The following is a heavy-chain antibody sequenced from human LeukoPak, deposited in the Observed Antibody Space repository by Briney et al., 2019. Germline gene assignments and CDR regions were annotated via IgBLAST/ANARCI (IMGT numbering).Heavy chain of an antibody. Sequence: GASVKVSCKASGYTVTSYDINWVRQATGQGLEWMGWMNPNSGNTGYAQKFQGRVTMTRNTSISTAYMELSSLRSEDAAVYYCARGFMGITTYYFDYWGQGTLVTVSS. CDR1: GYTVTSYD. CDR2: MNPNSGNT. D-gene: IGHD3-3*01. J-gene: IGHJ4*02. CDR3: ARGFMGITTYYFDY. V-gene: IGHV1-8*01.